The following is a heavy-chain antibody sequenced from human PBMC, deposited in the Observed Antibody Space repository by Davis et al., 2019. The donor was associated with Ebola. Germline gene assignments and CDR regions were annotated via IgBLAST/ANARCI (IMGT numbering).Heavy chain of an antibody. D-gene: IGHD1-14*01. CDR1: GFTVSSNY. Sequence: GESLKISCAASGFTVSSNYMSWVRQAPGKGLEWVSAISGSGGSTYYADSVKGRFTISRDNSKNTLYLQKNSLRAEDTAVYYCAKGGGTPSSDFRRTWGQGTLVTVSS. CDR2: ISGSGGST. V-gene: IGHV3-23*01. CDR3: AKGGGTPSSDFRRT. J-gene: IGHJ5*02.